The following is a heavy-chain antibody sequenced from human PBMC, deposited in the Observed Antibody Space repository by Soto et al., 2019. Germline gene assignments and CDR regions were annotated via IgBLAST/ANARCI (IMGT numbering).Heavy chain of an antibody. CDR2: TGISGRTT. Sequence: GGSLRLSCAASGFTVTTYAMSWVRQAPGKGLEWVSTTGISGRTTYYADSVKGRFTVSRDDSKNTLDLQMSNLRAEDTAVYYCATVHNTSRSFDYWGQGTLVTVS. D-gene: IGHD1-20*01. CDR3: ATVHNTSRSFDY. V-gene: IGHV3-23*01. J-gene: IGHJ4*02. CDR1: GFTVTTYA.